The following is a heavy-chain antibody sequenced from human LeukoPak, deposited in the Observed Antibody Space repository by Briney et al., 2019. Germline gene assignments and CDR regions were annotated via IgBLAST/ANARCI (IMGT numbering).Heavy chain of an antibody. CDR1: GGFIRSYY. Sequence: SETLSLTCTVSGGFIRSYYWSWIRRPPGKGLEWIGYIYYSGSTNYNPSLKSRVTISVDTSKNQFSLKLSSVTAADTAVYYCARAFEFDYWGQGTLVTVSS. D-gene: IGHD3-10*01. CDR3: ARAFEFDY. V-gene: IGHV4-59*01. CDR2: IYYSGST. J-gene: IGHJ4*02.